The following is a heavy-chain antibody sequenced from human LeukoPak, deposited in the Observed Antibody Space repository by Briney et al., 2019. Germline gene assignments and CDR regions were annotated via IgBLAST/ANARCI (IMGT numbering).Heavy chain of an antibody. J-gene: IGHJ6*02. CDR1: GFTFSSYA. CDR3: ARGGYGSGAYYYYGMDV. Sequence: GGSLRLSCAASGFTFSSYAMHWVRQAPGKGLEWVAVISYDGSNKYYADSVKGRFTISRDNSKNTLYLQMNSLRAEDTAVYYCARGGYGSGAYYYYGMDVWGQGTTVTVSS. V-gene: IGHV3-30-3*01. CDR2: ISYDGSNK. D-gene: IGHD3-10*01.